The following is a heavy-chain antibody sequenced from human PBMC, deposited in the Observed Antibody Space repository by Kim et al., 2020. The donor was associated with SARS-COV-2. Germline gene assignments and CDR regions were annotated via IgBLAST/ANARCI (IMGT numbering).Heavy chain of an antibody. CDR3: AKAPRRYDFWSGYNDY. D-gene: IGHD3-3*01. J-gene: IGHJ4*02. V-gene: IGHV3-30*02. Sequence: SVKGRFTISRDNSKNTLYQQMNSLRAEDTAVYYCAKAPRRYDFWSGYNDYWGQGTLVTVSS.